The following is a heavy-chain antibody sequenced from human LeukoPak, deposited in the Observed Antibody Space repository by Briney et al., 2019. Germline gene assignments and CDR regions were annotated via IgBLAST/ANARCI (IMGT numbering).Heavy chain of an antibody. CDR3: AIAHATVSFDY. CDR1: RGSFSGYY. CDR2: INHSGST. V-gene: IGHV4-34*01. D-gene: IGHD4-17*01. J-gene: IGHJ4*02. Sequence: PSETLSLTCAVYRGSFSGYYWSWLRQPPGKGLEWIGEINHSGSTNYNPSLTSRVTISVYTSKNQFSLKLSSVTAADTAVYYCAIAHATVSFDYWGQGTLVTVSS.